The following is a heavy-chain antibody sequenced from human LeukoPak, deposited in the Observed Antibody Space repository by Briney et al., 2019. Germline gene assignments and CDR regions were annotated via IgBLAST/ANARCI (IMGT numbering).Heavy chain of an antibody. J-gene: IGHJ6*02. V-gene: IGHV5-51*01. CDR1: GYSFTSYW. Sequence: GESLKISCKGPGYSFTSYWIGWVRQMPGKGLEWMGIIYPGDSDTRYSPSFQGQVTISADKSISTAYLQWSSLKASDTAMYYCARLGGDSGYDRPYYYYYGMDVWGQGTTVTVSS. D-gene: IGHD5-12*01. CDR3: ARLGGDSGYDRPYYYYYGMDV. CDR2: IYPGDSDT.